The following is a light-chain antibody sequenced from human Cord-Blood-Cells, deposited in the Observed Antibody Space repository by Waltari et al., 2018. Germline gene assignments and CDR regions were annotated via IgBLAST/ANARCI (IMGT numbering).Light chain of an antibody. CDR2: EVS. J-gene: IGLJ1*01. CDR3: SSYAGSNNPHV. V-gene: IGLV2-8*01. Sequence: QSALTQPPSASGSPGQSVPISCTGTSSAGGGYTYVSWYQQHPGKAPKPMIYEVSKRPSGVPQRFSGSKSGNTASLTVSGLQAEDEADYDCSSYAGSNNPHVFGTGTKVTVL. CDR1: SSAGGGYTY.